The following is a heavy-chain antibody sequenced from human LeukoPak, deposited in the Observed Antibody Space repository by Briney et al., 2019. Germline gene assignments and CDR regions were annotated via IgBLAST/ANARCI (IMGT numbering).Heavy chain of an antibody. CDR2: ISGSGGST. CDR3: AKDLRAWYSSSQTIDY. Sequence: PGGSLRLSCAASGFTFSIYAMSWVRQAPGKGLEWVSAISGSGGSTYYADSVKGRFTISRDNSKNTLYLQMNSLRAEDTAVYYCAKDLRAWYSSSQTIDYWGQGTLVTVSS. D-gene: IGHD6-6*01. V-gene: IGHV3-23*01. CDR1: GFTFSIYA. J-gene: IGHJ4*02.